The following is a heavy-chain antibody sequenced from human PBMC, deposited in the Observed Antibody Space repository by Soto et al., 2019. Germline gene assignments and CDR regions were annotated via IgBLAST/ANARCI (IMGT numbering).Heavy chain of an antibody. J-gene: IGHJ6*02. Sequence: QLQLQESGPGLVKPSETLSLNCTVSGGSISSSSYYWGWIRQPPGKGLEWIGSIYYSGSTYYNPSLKSRVTVSVDTSKNQFSRKLSSVTAADTAVYYCARRRVYSYGPRDYGMDVWGQGTTVTVSS. D-gene: IGHD5-18*01. CDR1: GGSISSSSYY. V-gene: IGHV4-39*01. CDR2: IYYSGST. CDR3: ARRRVYSYGPRDYGMDV.